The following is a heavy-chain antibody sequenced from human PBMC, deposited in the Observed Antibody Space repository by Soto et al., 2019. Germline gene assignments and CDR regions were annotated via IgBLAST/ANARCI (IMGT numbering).Heavy chain of an antibody. CDR3: ANKARESSSSWYPFDY. V-gene: IGHV3-23*01. CDR2: ISGSGGST. J-gene: IGHJ4*02. CDR1: GFTFSSYA. D-gene: IGHD6-13*01. Sequence: GGSLRLSCSASGFTFSSYAMSWVRQSPGKGLEWVSAISGSGGSTDYADSVKGRFTISRDNSKNTLFMQMNSLRAEDTTVYCSANKARESSSSWYPFDYWGQGSLVTVSS.